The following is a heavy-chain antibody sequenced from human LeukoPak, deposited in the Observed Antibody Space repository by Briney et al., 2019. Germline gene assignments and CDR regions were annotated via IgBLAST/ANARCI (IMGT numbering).Heavy chain of an antibody. Sequence: SETLSLTCTVSGGSISSSSYYWGWIRQPPGKGLEWIGSIYYSGSTYYNPSLKSRVTISVDTSKNQFSLKLSSVTAADTAVYYCAREYSSSRYDYWGQGTLVSVSS. CDR2: IYYSGST. J-gene: IGHJ4*02. V-gene: IGHV4-39*01. D-gene: IGHD2-2*01. CDR1: GGSISSSSYY. CDR3: AREYSSSRYDY.